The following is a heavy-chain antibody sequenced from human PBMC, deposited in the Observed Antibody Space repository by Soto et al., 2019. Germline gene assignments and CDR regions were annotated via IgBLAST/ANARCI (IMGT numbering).Heavy chain of an antibody. V-gene: IGHV3-74*01. J-gene: IGHJ4*02. Sequence: GGSLRLSCAASGFTFTDYWMHWVRQAPGKGLEWISRINNDGSDTNYADAVDGRFTISRDNVKNTVHLQMNSLRAEYTAVYFCVGDLPTVLELFDFWGQGTVVTDSS. CDR3: VGDLPTVLELFDF. D-gene: IGHD1-7*01. CDR1: GFTFTDYW. CDR2: INNDGSDT.